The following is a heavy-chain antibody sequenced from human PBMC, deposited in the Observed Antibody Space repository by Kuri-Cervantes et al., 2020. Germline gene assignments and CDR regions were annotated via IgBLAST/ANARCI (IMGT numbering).Heavy chain of an antibody. D-gene: IGHD3-16*02. CDR1: GGSFSDCY. Sequence: SETLSLTCAVSGGSFSDCYWSWIRQPPGKGLEWIGEINHGGSANYNPSLKSRATISVDRSKNQISLKLTSVTTADTAVYYCARDRYMDVWGKGTMVTVSS. J-gene: IGHJ6*04. CDR3: ARDRYMDV. V-gene: IGHV4-34*01. CDR2: INHGGSA.